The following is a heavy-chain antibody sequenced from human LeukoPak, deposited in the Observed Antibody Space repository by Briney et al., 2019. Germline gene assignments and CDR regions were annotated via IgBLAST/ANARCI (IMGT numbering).Heavy chain of an antibody. CDR1: GFTFSSYS. Sequence: GGSLRLSCAASGFTFSSYSMNWVRQAPGKGLEWVSSISSSSYIYYADSVKGRFTISRDNAKNSLYLQMNSLRAEDTAVYYCARDSIDGPYFDYRGQGTLVTVSS. J-gene: IGHJ4*02. V-gene: IGHV3-21*01. D-gene: IGHD2-15*01. CDR3: ARDSIDGPYFDY. CDR2: ISSSSYI.